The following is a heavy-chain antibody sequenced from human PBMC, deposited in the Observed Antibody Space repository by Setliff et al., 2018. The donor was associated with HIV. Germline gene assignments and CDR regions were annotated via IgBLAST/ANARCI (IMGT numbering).Heavy chain of an antibody. D-gene: IGHD7-27*01. CDR1: GYSISSGHY. Sequence: SETLSLTCTVSGYSISSGHYWGWIRQPPGKGLEWIGSIYHSGSTYYNPSLKSRVTISVDTSKNQFSLKLSSVTAADTAVYYCASRTGAGYWGQGTLVTVSS. J-gene: IGHJ4*02. CDR2: IYHSGST. CDR3: ASRTGAGY. V-gene: IGHV4-38-2*02.